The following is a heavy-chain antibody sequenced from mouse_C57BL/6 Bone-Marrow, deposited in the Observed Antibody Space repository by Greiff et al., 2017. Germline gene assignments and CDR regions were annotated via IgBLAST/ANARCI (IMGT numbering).Heavy chain of an antibody. CDR1: EYEFPSHD. D-gene: IGHD2-14*01. CDR2: INSDGGST. Sequence: DVQLVESGGGLVQPGESLKLSCESNEYEFPSHDMSWVRKPPEKRLELVAAINSDGGSTDYPDTMERRFIISRDNTKTPLYLQMSRLTSEDTALYYCARPSIGNYVDYWGQGTTLTVSS. J-gene: IGHJ2*01. V-gene: IGHV5-2*01. CDR3: ARPSIGNYVDY.